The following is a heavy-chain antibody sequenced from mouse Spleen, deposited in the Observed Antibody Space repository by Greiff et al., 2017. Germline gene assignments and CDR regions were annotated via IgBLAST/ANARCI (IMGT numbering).Heavy chain of an antibody. CDR3: ARDGGGYFDV. Sequence: EVHLVESGGGLVQSGRSLRLSCATSGFTFSDFYMEWVRQAPGKGLEWIAASRNKANDYTTEYSASVKGRFIVSRDTSQSILYLRMNALRAEDTAIYYCARDGGGYFDVWGTGTTVTVSS. J-gene: IGHJ1*03. V-gene: IGHV7-1*01. CDR1: GFTFSDFY. CDR2: SRNKANDYTT.